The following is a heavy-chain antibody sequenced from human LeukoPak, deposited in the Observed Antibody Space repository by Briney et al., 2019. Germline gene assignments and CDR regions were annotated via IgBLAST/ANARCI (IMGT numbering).Heavy chain of an antibody. CDR2: INSDGSTT. CDR3: ASYFRCSGATCYTNY. J-gene: IGHJ4*02. D-gene: IGHD2-2*02. CDR1: GFIFSDYW. V-gene: IGHV3-74*01. Sequence: GGSLRLSCAASGFIFSDYWMHWVRQAPGKGLVWVSRINSDGSTTNYADSVKGRFTISRDNAKNTLYLQMNSLRAEDTAVYYCASYFRCSGATCYTNYWGQGTLVTVSS.